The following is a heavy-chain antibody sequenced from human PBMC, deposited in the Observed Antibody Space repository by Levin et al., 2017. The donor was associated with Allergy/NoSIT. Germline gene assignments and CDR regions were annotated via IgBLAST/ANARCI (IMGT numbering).Heavy chain of an antibody. CDR1: GGSFSGYY. D-gene: IGHD3-10*01. CDR2: INHSGST. CDR3: ARGRGTMVRGAQGPIPRSQVLDDY. J-gene: IGHJ4*02. V-gene: IGHV4-34*01. Sequence: SETLSLTCAVYGGSFSGYYWSWIRQPPGKGLEWIGEINHSGSTNYNPSLKSRVTISVDTSKNQFSLKLSSVTAADTAVYYCARGRGTMVRGAQGPIPRSQVLDDYWGQGTLVTVSS.